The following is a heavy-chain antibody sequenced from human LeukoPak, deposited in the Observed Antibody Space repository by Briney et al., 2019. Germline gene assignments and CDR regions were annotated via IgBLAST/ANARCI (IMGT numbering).Heavy chain of an antibody. J-gene: IGHJ3*01. CDR3: AKRVDGSGSRGGAFDA. CDR2: ISGSGGGT. Sequence: PGGSLRLSCAASGFTFNSYAMSWVRQAPGKGLEWVSAISGSGGGTYYADSVRGRFTVSRDDSKNTMYLQMNSLRAEDTAVYYCAKRVDGSGSRGGAFDAWGQGTMVTVSS. CDR1: GFTFNSYA. D-gene: IGHD3-10*01. V-gene: IGHV3-23*01.